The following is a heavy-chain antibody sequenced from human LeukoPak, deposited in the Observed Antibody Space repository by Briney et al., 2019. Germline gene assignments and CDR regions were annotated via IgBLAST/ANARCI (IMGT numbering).Heavy chain of an antibody. D-gene: IGHD3-10*01. V-gene: IGHV3-23*01. CDR3: AKEVEPLWFEASCAFDI. Sequence: PGGSLRLSCAASGFTFSSYAMSWVRQAPGKGLEWVSGISHGGGSTYYADSVKGRFTISRDNSKDTLYLQMNSLRAEDTAVYYCAKEVEPLWFEASCAFDIWGQGTMVTVSS. CDR2: ISHGGGST. J-gene: IGHJ3*02. CDR1: GFTFSSYA.